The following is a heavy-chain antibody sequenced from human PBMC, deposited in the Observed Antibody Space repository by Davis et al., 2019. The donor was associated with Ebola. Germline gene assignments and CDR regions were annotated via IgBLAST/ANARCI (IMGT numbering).Heavy chain of an antibody. CDR3: AADRYGSGYDQPYSHYFYGMDV. CDR2: IVAGSGNT. CDR1: GFTFTSA. V-gene: IGHV1-58*01. Sequence: AASVKVSCNASGFTFTSAVQWLRRARGQRLEWIGWIVAGSGNTNYAQRFQGRVTVTRDMSTSTSYMELSSVTSEDTAVYYCAADRYGSGYDQPYSHYFYGMDVWGQGTTVTVSS. D-gene: IGHD5-12*01. J-gene: IGHJ6*02.